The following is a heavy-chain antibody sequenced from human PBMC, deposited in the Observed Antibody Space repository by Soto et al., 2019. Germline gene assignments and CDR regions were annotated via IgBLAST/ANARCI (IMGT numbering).Heavy chain of an antibody. J-gene: IGHJ4*02. V-gene: IGHV3-23*01. CDR1: GFTFSSYA. Sequence: GGSRRLSCAASGFTFSSYAMSWVRQAPGKGLEWVSAISGSGGSTYYADSVKGRFTISRDNSKNTLYLQMNSLRAEDTAVYYCAKKTGGYSYGTYYFDYWGQGTLVTVSS. CDR3: AKKTGGYSYGTYYFDY. CDR2: ISGSGGST. D-gene: IGHD5-18*01.